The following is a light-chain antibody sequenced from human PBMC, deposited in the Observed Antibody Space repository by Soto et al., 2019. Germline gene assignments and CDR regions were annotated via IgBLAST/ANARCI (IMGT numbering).Light chain of an antibody. J-gene: IGLJ2*01. CDR3: CSYAGSSTVV. Sequence: QSALTQPASVSGSPGQSITISCTGTSSDVGSYKFVSWYQQYPGKAPELMIYEGSKRPSGVSNRFSGSKSGNTASLTISGLQAEDEADYYCCSYAGSSTVVFGGGTKLTVL. V-gene: IGLV2-23*01. CDR2: EGS. CDR1: SSDVGSYKF.